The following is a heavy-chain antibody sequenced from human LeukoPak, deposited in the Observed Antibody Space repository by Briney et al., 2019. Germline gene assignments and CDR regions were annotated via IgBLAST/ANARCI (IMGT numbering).Heavy chain of an antibody. V-gene: IGHV3-48*03. J-gene: IGHJ5*02. CDR2: ISSSGSTI. CDR1: GFTFSTYE. Sequence: PGGSLRLSCAASGFTFSTYEMNWVRQAPGKGLEWVSYISSSGSTIYYADSVKGRFTISRDNAKNSLYLQMNSLRAEDTAVYYCARDSSIVATIRGNWFDPWGQGTLVTVSS. CDR3: ARDSSIVATIRGNWFDP. D-gene: IGHD5-12*01.